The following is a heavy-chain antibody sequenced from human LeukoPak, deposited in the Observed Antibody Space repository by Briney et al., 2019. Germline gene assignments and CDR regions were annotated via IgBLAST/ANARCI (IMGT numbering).Heavy chain of an antibody. CDR1: GYTFTSYN. J-gene: IGHJ6*02. CDR3: TGQEKYYYYGMDV. Sequence: ASVKVSCKASGYTFTSYNMHWVRQAPGQGPEWMGIINPSGGSTSYAQKFQGRVTMTRDTSTSTVYMELSSLRSEDTAVYYCTGQEKYYYYGMDVWGQGTTVTVS. V-gene: IGHV1-46*01. CDR2: INPSGGST.